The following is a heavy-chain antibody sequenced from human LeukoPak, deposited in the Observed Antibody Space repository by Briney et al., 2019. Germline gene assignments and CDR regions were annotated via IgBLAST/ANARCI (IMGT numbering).Heavy chain of an antibody. CDR1: GGSINSNSHH. D-gene: IGHD3-9*01. J-gene: IGHJ4*02. Sequence: PSETLSLTCSVSGGSINSNSHHWDWIRHAPGKGLEWIGNIYYSGTTSYNPSLKSGVTISVDTSKNQFSLRLSSVTAADPAVYYCARRGHILTDYAFDYWGQGTLVTVSS. CDR2: IYYSGTT. CDR3: ARRGHILTDYAFDY. V-gene: IGHV4-39*01.